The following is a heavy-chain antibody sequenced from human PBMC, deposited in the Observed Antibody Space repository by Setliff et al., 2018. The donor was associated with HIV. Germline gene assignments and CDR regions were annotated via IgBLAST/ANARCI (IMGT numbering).Heavy chain of an antibody. Sequence: KSSETLSLTCAVYGGSLSGYYWSWIRQSPEKGLEWIGEVHYTGRTSYDPPFKSRVIISVDMSKSQFSLSLISVTAADTAVYYCARHRAQRGSGTYYDDWFDPWGQGTLVTVSS. D-gene: IGHD3-10*01. V-gene: IGHV4-34*01. CDR1: GGSLSGYY. J-gene: IGHJ5*02. CDR2: VHYTGRT. CDR3: ARHRAQRGSGTYYDDWFDP.